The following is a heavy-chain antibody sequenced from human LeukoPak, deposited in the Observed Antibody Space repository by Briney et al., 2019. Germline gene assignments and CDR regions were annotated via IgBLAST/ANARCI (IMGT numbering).Heavy chain of an antibody. CDR3: TKADADNYGSRSYYFPAG. D-gene: IGHD3-22*01. Sequence: GGSLRLSCAASGITFSSYVMRWVRQAPGKGVEWVSAISSTGGSTYYADSLKGRFTISRDNSKNTRYLQMNSLRAEDTALYYCTKADADNYGSRSYYFPAGWGQGTLVTVS. V-gene: IGHV3-23*01. J-gene: IGHJ4*02. CDR1: GITFSSYV. CDR2: ISSTGGST.